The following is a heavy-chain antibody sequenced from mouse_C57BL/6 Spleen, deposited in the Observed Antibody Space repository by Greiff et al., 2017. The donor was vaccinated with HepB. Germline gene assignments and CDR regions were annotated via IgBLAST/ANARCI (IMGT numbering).Heavy chain of an antibody. CDR3: ARFPPIYDGYYYAMDY. CDR2: IYPGDGDT. Sequence: QVQLKESGAELVKPGASVKISCKASGYAFSSYWMNWVKQRPGKGLEWIGQIYPGDGDTNYNGKFKGKATLTADKSSSTAYMQLSSLTSEDSAVYFCARFPPIYDGYYYAMDYWGQGTSVTVSS. J-gene: IGHJ4*01. V-gene: IGHV1-80*01. CDR1: GYAFSSYW. D-gene: IGHD2-3*01.